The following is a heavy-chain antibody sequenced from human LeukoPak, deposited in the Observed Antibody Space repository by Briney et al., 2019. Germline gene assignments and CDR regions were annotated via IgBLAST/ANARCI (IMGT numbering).Heavy chain of an antibody. V-gene: IGHV3-30-3*01. CDR3: ARGTYYYDSSGYLLDY. CDR2: ISYDGSNK. CDR1: GFTFSSYA. J-gene: IGHJ4*02. D-gene: IGHD3-22*01. Sequence: GGSLRLSCAASGFTFSSYAMHWVRQAPGKGLEWVAVISYDGSNKYYADSVKGRFTISRDNSKNTLYLQMNSLRAEDTAVYYCARGTYYYDSSGYLLDYWGQGTLVTV.